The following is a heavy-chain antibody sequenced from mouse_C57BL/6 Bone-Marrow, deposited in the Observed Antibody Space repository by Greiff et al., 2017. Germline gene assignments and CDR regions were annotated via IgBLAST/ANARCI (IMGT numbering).Heavy chain of an antibody. J-gene: IGHJ2*01. V-gene: IGHV1-80*01. CDR1: GYAFSSYW. Sequence: QVQLQQSGAELVKPGASVKISCKASGYAFSSYWMNWVKQRPGKGLEWIGQIYPGDGDTNYNGKFKGKATLTADKSSSTAYMQLSSLTTEDSAIYYCARSGLRLREEFDYWGQGTTLTVSS. D-gene: IGHD3-2*02. CDR3: ARSGLRLREEFDY. CDR2: IYPGDGDT.